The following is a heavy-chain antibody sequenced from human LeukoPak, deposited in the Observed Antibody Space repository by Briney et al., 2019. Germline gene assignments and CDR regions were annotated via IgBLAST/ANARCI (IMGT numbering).Heavy chain of an antibody. CDR2: INSDGSST. J-gene: IGHJ6*02. Sequence: GGSLRLSCAASGFTFSSYWMHWVRQAPGKGLVWVSCINSDGSSTSYADSVKGRFTISRDNAKNTLYLQMNSLRAEGTAVYYCAREGNSGMDVWGQGTTVTVSS. CDR1: GFTFSSYW. V-gene: IGHV3-74*01. CDR3: AREGNSGMDV.